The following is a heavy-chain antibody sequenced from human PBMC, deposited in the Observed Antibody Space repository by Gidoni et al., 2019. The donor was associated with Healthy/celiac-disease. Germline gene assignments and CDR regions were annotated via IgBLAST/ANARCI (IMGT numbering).Heavy chain of an antibody. V-gene: IGHV3-15*01. CDR1: GFTFSHAW. Sequence: EVQLVESGGGMVKPGGSLSLHCAPSGFTFSHAWMVWVRQAPGKGLDWVGRIKSKSDGVTTDCAAHVKGRFTIARDDSENTMNLQMNSLKTEDTAVYYCTTYNFWSGYPIGYWGQGSLVTVSS. D-gene: IGHD3-3*01. CDR3: TTYNFWSGYPIGY. CDR2: IKSKSDGVTT. J-gene: IGHJ4*02.